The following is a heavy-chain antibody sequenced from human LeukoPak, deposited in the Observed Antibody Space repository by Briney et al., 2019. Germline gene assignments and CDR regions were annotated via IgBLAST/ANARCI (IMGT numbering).Heavy chain of an antibody. CDR2: MNPESGNT. D-gene: IGHD3-10*01. CDR1: GYTFTSYD. Sequence: ASVTVSCTSSGYTFTSYDINWVRQPPGQGLAWMGWMNPESGNTGYAQKFQGRVTITRNNSTSTAYMQLISLTSEDTAVYYCARSIALWRELRRDWFDPWGQGTQVTVSS. J-gene: IGHJ5*02. CDR3: ARSIALWRELRRDWFDP. V-gene: IGHV1-8*01.